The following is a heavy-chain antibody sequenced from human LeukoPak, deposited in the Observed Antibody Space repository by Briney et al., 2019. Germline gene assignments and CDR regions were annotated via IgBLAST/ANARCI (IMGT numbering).Heavy chain of an antibody. V-gene: IGHV4-4*07. Sequence: ASETLSLTCTVSGGSIRSYYWSWIRQPAGKGMEWVGRIYASGSTKYNTSLKSRVTMSVDTSKNQFSLKLSTVTAAETGVYYCARADYDILTGYPIGAFDIWGQGKTVIVSS. CDR1: GGSIRSYY. D-gene: IGHD3-9*01. CDR2: IYASGST. CDR3: ARADYDILTGYPIGAFDI. J-gene: IGHJ3*02.